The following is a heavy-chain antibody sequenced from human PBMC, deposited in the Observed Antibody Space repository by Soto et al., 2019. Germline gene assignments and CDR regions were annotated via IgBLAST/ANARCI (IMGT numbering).Heavy chain of an antibody. CDR3: ARGDGYYSGWYFDL. V-gene: IGHV4-34*01. Sequence: QVQLQQWGAGLLKPSETLSLTCAGYGGSFSGYYWSWIRQPPGKGLEWIGEIGHSGSTNYNPSLKSRVTISLDTSKIQFSLKLTSVTAADTAVYYCARGDGYYSGWYFDLWGRRTLVSVSS. CDR1: GGSFSGYY. CDR2: IGHSGST. J-gene: IGHJ2*01. D-gene: IGHD3-22*01.